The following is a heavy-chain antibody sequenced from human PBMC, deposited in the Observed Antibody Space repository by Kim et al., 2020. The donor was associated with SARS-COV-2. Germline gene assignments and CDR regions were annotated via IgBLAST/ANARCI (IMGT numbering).Heavy chain of an antibody. D-gene: IGHD6-13*01. V-gene: IGHV3-23*05. Sequence: TYYADSMKGRFTSSRDNSKNTLNLQMNSLGAEDTAVYYCAKRRQPIMTFDYWGQGTLVTVSS. CDR3: AKRRQPIMTFDY. CDR2: T. J-gene: IGHJ4*02.